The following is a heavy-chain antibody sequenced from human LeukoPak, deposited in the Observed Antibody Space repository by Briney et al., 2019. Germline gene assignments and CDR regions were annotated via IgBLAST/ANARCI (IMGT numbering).Heavy chain of an antibody. J-gene: IGHJ4*02. V-gene: IGHV4-4*02. CDR2: IYHSGST. D-gene: IGHD2-2*01. CDR3: ARAPKYCSSTSCHFDY. Sequence: SETLSLTCDVSGGSISSSNWWSWVRQPPGKGLEWIGEIYHSGSTNYNPSLKSRVTISVDTSKNQFSLKLSSVTAADTAVYYCARAPKYCSSTSCHFDYWGQGTLVTVSS. CDR1: GGSISSSNW.